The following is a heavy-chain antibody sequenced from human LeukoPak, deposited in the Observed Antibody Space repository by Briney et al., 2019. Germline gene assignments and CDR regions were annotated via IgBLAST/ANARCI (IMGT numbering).Heavy chain of an antibody. V-gene: IGHV3-33*05. Sequence: GRSLRLSCAASGFTFSNYGVHWVRQAPGKGLEWVAVISYDGSNKYYADSVKGRFTISRDNSKNTAYLQMNSLRAEDTALYYCAKDIHSSSSEHDYWGQGTLVTVSS. CDR1: GFTFSNYG. J-gene: IGHJ4*02. D-gene: IGHD6-6*01. CDR3: AKDIHSSSSEHDY. CDR2: ISYDGSNK.